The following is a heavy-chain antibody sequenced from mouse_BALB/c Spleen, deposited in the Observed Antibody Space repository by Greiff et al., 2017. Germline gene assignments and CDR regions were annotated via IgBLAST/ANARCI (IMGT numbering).Heavy chain of an antibody. D-gene: IGHD1-2*01. CDR3: ARGGGYGYFDY. Sequence: VKLQESGAELMKPGASVKISCKATGYTFSSYWIEWVKQRPGHGLEWIGEILPGSGSTNYNEKFKGKATFTADTSSNTAYMQLSSLTSEDSAVYYCARGGGYGYFDYWGQGTTLTVSS. J-gene: IGHJ2*01. V-gene: IGHV1-9*01. CDR2: ILPGSGST. CDR1: GYTFSSYW.